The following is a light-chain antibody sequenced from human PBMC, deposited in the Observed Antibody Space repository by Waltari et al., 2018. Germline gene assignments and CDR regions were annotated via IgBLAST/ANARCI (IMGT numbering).Light chain of an antibody. V-gene: IGLV2-8*01. CDR2: EVY. J-gene: IGLJ3*02. Sequence: QSALTQFPSASGSPGQSVTISCTGTSSDVGGNDYISWYQQHPGKAPKVIIYEVYKRPSGAPVRFSGSKSGNTAALTVSGLQAEDEANYYCSSYAGKYVFGGGTKLTVL. CDR1: SSDVGGNDY. CDR3: SSYAGKYV.